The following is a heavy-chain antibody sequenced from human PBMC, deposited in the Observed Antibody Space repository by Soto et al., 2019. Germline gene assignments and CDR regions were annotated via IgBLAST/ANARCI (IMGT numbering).Heavy chain of an antibody. D-gene: IGHD6-6*01. CDR2: ISWNSGRI. J-gene: IGHJ5*02. CDR3: AKDAEYSSSFSRFDP. Sequence: EVQLVESGGGLVQPGRSLRLSCAASGFTFDDYAMHWVRQAPGKGLEWVSGISWNSGRIGYADSVKGRFTISRDNAKNSLYLQMNSLRAEDTALYYCAKDAEYSSSFSRFDPWGQGTLVTVSS. CDR1: GFTFDDYA. V-gene: IGHV3-9*01.